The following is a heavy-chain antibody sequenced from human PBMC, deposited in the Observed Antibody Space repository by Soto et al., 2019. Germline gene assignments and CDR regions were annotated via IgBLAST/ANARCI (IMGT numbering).Heavy chain of an antibody. J-gene: IGHJ4*02. CDR2: ISGDGNDK. V-gene: IGHV3-30*03. CDR1: GCIFRNFG. Sequence: QVQLVESGGGVVQPGRSLRLSCAASGCIFRNFGMHWVRRAPGKGLEWVATISGDGNDKYYPDSMKGRFTISRDNFNNTLYLQLNSLRPEDTALYHCVQGASTAHQPLDSWGQGVLVTVSS. CDR3: VQGASTAHQPLDS. D-gene: IGHD1-26*01.